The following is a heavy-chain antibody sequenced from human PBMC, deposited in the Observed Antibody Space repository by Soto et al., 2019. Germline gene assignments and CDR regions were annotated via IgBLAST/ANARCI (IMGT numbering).Heavy chain of an antibody. CDR3: AKPGYCSGGSCYTRAPFDY. CDR1: GFSFSSNA. V-gene: IGHV3-23*01. D-gene: IGHD2-15*01. J-gene: IGHJ4*02. Sequence: EVQLLQSGGGLVQPGGSLRLSCAASGFSFSSNAMSWVRQAPEKGLEWVSAISGSGGSTYYADSVKGRFTISRDNSKNTLYLQMNSLSAEDTAVYYCAKPGYCSGGSCYTRAPFDYWGQGTLVTVSS. CDR2: ISGSGGST.